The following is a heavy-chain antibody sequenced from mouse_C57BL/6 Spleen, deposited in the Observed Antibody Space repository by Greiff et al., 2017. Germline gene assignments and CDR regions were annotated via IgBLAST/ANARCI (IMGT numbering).Heavy chain of an antibody. D-gene: IGHD1-1*01. CDR3: ARPFYYYGSSHWYFDV. CDR2: INPNYGTT. J-gene: IGHJ1*03. CDR1: GYSFTDYN. Sequence: EVKLQESGPELVKPGASVKISCKASGYSFTDYNMNWVKQSNGKSLEWIGVINPNYGTTSYNQKFKGKATLTVDQSSSTAYMQLNSLTSEDSAVYYCARPFYYYGSSHWYFDVWGTGTTVTVSS. V-gene: IGHV1-39*01.